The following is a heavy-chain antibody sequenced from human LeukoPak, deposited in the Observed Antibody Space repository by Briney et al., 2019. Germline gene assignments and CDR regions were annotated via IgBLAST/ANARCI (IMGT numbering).Heavy chain of an antibody. CDR3: AAGERPHYCGGDCSYYYMDV. Sequence: GASVKVSCKASGFTFTSSAMQWVRQARGQRLEWIGWIVVGSGNTNYAQKFQERVTITRDMSTSTAYMELSSLRSEDTAVYYCAAGERPHYCGGDCSYYYMDVWGKGTTVTVSS. D-gene: IGHD2-21*01. CDR1: GFTFTSSA. CDR2: IVVGSGNT. V-gene: IGHV1-58*02. J-gene: IGHJ6*03.